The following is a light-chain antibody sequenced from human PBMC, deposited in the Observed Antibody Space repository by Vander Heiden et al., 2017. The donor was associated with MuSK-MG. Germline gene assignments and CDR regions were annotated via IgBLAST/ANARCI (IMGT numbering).Light chain of an antibody. Sequence: SALTHPASASGPPGPSITIPCPGTSSAVGSYNLVSWYLHHPGKAPTIVIDEVTKRPSGVSKRFSGSRSGNAASLTISGVQAEDEADYSCCSYAGSSSWVFGGGTKVTVL. CDR2: EVT. CDR1: SSAVGSYNL. CDR3: CSYAGSSSWV. J-gene: IGLJ3*02. V-gene: IGLV2-23*02.